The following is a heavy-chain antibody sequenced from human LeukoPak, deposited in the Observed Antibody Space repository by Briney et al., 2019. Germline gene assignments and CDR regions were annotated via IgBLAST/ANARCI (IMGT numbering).Heavy chain of an antibody. Sequence: ASVKVSCKASGYIFITYGINWVRQAPGQGLEWLGWINPYKGNTNYAQKFQGRVTMTTDTSTSTASMELRSLRSDDTAVYYCARGSGIDYWGQGTLVTVSS. D-gene: IGHD1-26*01. V-gene: IGHV1-18*01. CDR1: GYIFITYG. CDR3: ARGSGIDY. CDR2: INPYKGNT. J-gene: IGHJ4*02.